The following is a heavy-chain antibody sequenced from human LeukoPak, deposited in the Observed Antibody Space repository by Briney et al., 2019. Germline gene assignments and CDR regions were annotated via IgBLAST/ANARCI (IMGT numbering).Heavy chain of an antibody. CDR2: IYYSGSN. J-gene: IGHJ5*02. Sequence: SETLSLTCTVSGASISNDDYYWSWIRQPPGKGLEWIGSIYYSGSNFYNPSLKSRITISVDTSKNQFSLRLSSVTAADTAVYYCAREGRDFWSGSRGWFDPWGQGTLVTVPS. CDR3: AREGRDFWSGSRGWFDP. CDR1: GASISNDDYY. D-gene: IGHD3-3*01. V-gene: IGHV4-30-4*01.